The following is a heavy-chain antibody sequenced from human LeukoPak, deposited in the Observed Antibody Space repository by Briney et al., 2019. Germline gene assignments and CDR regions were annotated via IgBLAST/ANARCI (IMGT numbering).Heavy chain of an antibody. V-gene: IGHV3-7*03. Sequence: GGSLRLSCAASGFTFSSYWMSWVRQAPGKGLEWVANIDQDGSEKYYVDSVKGRFTISRDNSKNTLHLQMNSLRAEDTAVYYCAKGGGYYGSWGQGTLVTVSS. D-gene: IGHD3-10*01. CDR1: GFTFSSYW. CDR3: AKGGGYYGS. J-gene: IGHJ5*02. CDR2: IDQDGSEK.